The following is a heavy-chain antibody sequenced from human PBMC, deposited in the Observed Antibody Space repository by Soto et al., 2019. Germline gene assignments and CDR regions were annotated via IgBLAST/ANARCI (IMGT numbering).Heavy chain of an antibody. D-gene: IGHD4-17*01. J-gene: IGHJ3*02. V-gene: IGHV1-45*02. Sequence: SVKVSCKASGYTFTYRYLHWVRQAPGQALGWMGWITPFNGNTNYAQKFQDRVTITRDRSMSTAYMELSSLRSEDTAMYYCASVGSSVTTVHALDIWGQVPMVTVSS. CDR3: ASVGSSVTTVHALDI. CDR1: GYTFTYRY. CDR2: ITPFNGNT.